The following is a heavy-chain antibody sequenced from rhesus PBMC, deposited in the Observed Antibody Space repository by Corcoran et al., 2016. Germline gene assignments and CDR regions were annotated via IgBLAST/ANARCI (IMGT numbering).Heavy chain of an antibody. V-gene: IGHV4S12*01. Sequence: QVQLQESGPGVVKPSETLSFTCGASGGTIRRGYCYWSWIRQPPGKGLEWIRGIFINIESTNYTPSLKSRVTISKDTSKNQFSLKLSSVTATDTAVYYCASEAPGGWYDYWGQGVLVTVSS. J-gene: IGHJ4*01. CDR3: ASEAPGGWYDY. D-gene: IGHD6-37*01. CDR2: IFINIEST. CDR1: GGTIRRGYCY.